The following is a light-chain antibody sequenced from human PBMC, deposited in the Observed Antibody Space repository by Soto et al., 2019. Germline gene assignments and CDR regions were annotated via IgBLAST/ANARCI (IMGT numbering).Light chain of an antibody. CDR2: GAS. J-gene: IGKJ4*01. Sequence: EIVLTQSPGTLPVSPGERATLSCRASQSVGRNYLAWYQQKPGQAPRLLIYGASSRATGIPDRFSGSGSGTDFTLTISRLEPEDFAVYYCQQYASSPLTFGGGTKVETK. CDR1: QSVGRNY. V-gene: IGKV3-20*01. CDR3: QQYASSPLT.